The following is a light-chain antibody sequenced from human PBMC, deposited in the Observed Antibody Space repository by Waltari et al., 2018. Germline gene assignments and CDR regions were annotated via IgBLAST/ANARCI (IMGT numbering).Light chain of an antibody. J-gene: IGLJ3*02. CDR1: RSDVGGSEF. V-gene: IGLV2-8*01. CDR2: EVN. CDR3: SSYGGRNNMV. Sequence: QSALTQPPSASESPGQSVTISCTGTRSDVGGSEFVSWYQQHPGKAPKLMVYEVNKRPSGVPDRFSGSKSGNTASLTVSGLQVDDEADYYCSSYGGRNNMVFGGGTKLTVL.